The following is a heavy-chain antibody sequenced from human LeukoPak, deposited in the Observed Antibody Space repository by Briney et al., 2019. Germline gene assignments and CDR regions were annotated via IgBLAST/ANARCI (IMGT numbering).Heavy chain of an antibody. CDR1: GYTFTGYY. V-gene: IGHV1-18*04. CDR2: ISAYNGNT. D-gene: IGHD5-18*01. Sequence: GASVKVSCKASGYTFTGYYMPWVRQAPGQALEWIGWISAYNGNTNYAQKLQGRVTMTTDTSTSTAYMELRSLRSDDTAVYYCARENSYGLSEFDYWGQGTLVTVSS. J-gene: IGHJ4*02. CDR3: ARENSYGLSEFDY.